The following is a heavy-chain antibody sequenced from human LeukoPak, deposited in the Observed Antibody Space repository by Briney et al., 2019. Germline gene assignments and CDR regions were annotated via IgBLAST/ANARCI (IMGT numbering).Heavy chain of an antibody. CDR1: GFPFSRYW. Sequence: GGSLRLSCAASGFPFSRYWMHWVRQVPGKGLVWVSHINSDGSSTRYADSVKGRSTISRDNAKNKLFLQMNSLRAEDTAVYYCARPSSRGTYYYYPMDVWGQGTTVTVSS. D-gene: IGHD1-26*01. J-gene: IGHJ6*02. CDR3: ARPSSRGTYYYYPMDV. CDR2: INSDGSST. V-gene: IGHV3-74*01.